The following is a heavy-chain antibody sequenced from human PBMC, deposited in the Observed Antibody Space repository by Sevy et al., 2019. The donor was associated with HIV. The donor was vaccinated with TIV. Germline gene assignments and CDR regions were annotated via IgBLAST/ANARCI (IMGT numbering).Heavy chain of an antibody. CDR3: AKGGGGHYDPDEIGYYFYYYNMDV. D-gene: IGHD3-22*01. CDR2: ISGSGSRT. Sequence: WGSLRLSCAVSGFSFDSYGMTWVRQAPGKGLEWVSGISGSGSRTYYADSVKGRFIISRDNSKNTLDLQMNSLRSEDTAIYYCAKGGGGHYDPDEIGYYFYYYNMDVWGKGTTVTVSS. J-gene: IGHJ6*03. CDR1: GFSFDSYG. V-gene: IGHV3-23*01.